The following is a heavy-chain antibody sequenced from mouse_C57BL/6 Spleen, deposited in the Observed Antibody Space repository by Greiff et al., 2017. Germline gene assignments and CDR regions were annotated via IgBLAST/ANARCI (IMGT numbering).Heavy chain of an antibody. Sequence: QVQLQQSGPGLVAPSPSLSITCTVSGFSLTSYGVDWVRQPPGKGLEWLGVIWGGGSTNYNSALMSRMSISKDNSNSQVVLKMISLQTDDTAVYYCAKQGDYDGSGYFEVWGTGTTVTVSS. V-gene: IGHV2-9*01. CDR3: AKQGDYDGSGYFEV. CDR2: IWGGGST. J-gene: IGHJ1*03. CDR1: GFSLTSYG. D-gene: IGHD2-4*01.